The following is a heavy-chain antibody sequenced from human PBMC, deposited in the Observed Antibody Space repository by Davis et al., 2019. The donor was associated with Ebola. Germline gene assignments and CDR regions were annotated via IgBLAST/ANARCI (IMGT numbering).Heavy chain of an antibody. V-gene: IGHV1-18*01. J-gene: IGHJ6*03. CDR3: ARGPRGRVSSSAPRYYYYYMDV. CDR1: GYTFTSYG. D-gene: IGHD6-6*01. CDR2: ISAYNGNT. Sequence: ASVKVSCKASGYTFTSYGISWVRQAPGQGLEWMGWISAYNGNTNYAQKFQGRVTMTRDTSISTAYMELSRLRSDDTAVYYCARGPRGRVSSSAPRYYYYYMDVWGKGTTVTVSS.